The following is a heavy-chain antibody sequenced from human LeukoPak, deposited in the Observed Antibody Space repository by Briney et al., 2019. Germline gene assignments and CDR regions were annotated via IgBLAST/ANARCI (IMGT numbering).Heavy chain of an antibody. V-gene: IGHV1-2*02. J-gene: IGHJ2*01. D-gene: IGHD5-24*01. Sequence: ASVKVSCKASGYTFTGYYMHWVRQAPGQGLEWMGWINPNSGGTNYAQKFQGRVTMTRDTSISTAYMELSRLRSDDTAVYYCARELEMATIRYFDLWGRGTLVTVSS. CDR3: ARELEMATIRYFDL. CDR1: GYTFTGYY. CDR2: INPNSGGT.